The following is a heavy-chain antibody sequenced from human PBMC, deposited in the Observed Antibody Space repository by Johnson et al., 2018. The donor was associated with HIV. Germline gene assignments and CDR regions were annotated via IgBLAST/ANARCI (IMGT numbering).Heavy chain of an antibody. V-gene: IGHV3-23*04. CDR3: ARESNGDYVAFDI. Sequence: VQLVESGGGLVQPGGSLRLSCAASGFTFSSYAMSWVRQAPGKGLEWVSAISGSGGSTYYADSVKGRFTLSRDDSRNTLHLQMNSLRAEDTAVYYCARESNGDYVAFDIWGQGTMVTVSS. CDR2: ISGSGGST. J-gene: IGHJ3*02. CDR1: GFTFSSYA. D-gene: IGHD4-17*01.